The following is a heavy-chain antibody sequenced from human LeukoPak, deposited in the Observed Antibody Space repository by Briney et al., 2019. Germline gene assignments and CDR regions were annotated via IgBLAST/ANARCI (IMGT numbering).Heavy chain of an antibody. CDR3: ARASETYYDFWSDY. CDR1: GFTFSSYA. V-gene: IGHV3-21*01. CDR2: ISSSSSYI. Sequence: MTGGSLRLSCAASGFTFSSYAMSWVRQAPGKGLEWVSSISSSSSYIYYADSVKGRFTISRDNAKNSLYLQMNSLRAEDTAVYYCARASETYYDFWSDYWGQGTLVTVFS. J-gene: IGHJ4*02. D-gene: IGHD3-3*01.